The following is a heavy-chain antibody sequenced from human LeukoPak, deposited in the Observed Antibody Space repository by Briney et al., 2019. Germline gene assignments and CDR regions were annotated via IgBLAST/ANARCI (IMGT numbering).Heavy chain of an antibody. CDR2: IYPGDSDT. CDR1: GYSFTSYW. V-gene: IGHV5-51*01. Sequence: GESLKISCKGSGYSFTSYWIGWVRQVPGKGLEWMGIIYPGDSDTRYSPSFQGQVTISADKSISTAYLQWSSLKASDTAMYYCASSIGYALNMVRGENDAFDIWGQGTMVTVSS. CDR3: ASSIGYALNMVRGENDAFDI. J-gene: IGHJ3*02. D-gene: IGHD3-10*01.